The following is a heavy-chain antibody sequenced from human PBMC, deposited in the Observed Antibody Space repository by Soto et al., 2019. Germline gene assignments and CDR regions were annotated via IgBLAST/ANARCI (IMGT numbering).Heavy chain of an antibody. CDR3: ARGHEYSSSWYDY. V-gene: IGHV4-34*01. CDR1: GGSFSGYY. CDR2: INHSGST. Sequence: SETLSLTCAVYGGSFSGYYWSWIRQPPGKGLEWIGEINHSGSTNYNPSLKSRVTISVDTSKNQFSLKLSSVTAADTAVYYCARGHEYSSSWYDYWGQGTLVTVSS. D-gene: IGHD6-13*01. J-gene: IGHJ4*02.